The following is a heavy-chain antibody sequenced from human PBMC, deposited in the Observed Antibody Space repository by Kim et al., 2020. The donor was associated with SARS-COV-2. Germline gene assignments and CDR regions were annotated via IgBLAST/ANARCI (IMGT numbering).Heavy chain of an antibody. D-gene: IGHD2-2*01. CDR3: ARGYLNTWFDP. V-gene: IGHV4-31*02. Sequence: TYSNPSLKGRVTISVDTSKNQFSLKLSSVTAADTAVYYCARGYLNTWFDPWGQGTLVTVSS. CDR2: T. J-gene: IGHJ5*02.